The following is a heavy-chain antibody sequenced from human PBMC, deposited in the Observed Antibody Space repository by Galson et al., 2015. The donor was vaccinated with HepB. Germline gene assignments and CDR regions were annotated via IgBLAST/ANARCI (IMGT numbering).Heavy chain of an antibody. J-gene: IGHJ3*02. CDR3: ATDRTFRRIQLWLEYAFDT. CDR2: FDPEDGET. Sequence: SVKVSCKVSGYTLTELSMHWVRQAPGKGLEWMGGFDPEDGETIYAQKFQGRVTMTEDTSTDTAYMELSSLRSEDTAVYYCATDRTFRRIQLWLEYAFDTWGQGTMVTVSS. D-gene: IGHD5-18*01. V-gene: IGHV1-24*01. CDR1: GYTLTELS.